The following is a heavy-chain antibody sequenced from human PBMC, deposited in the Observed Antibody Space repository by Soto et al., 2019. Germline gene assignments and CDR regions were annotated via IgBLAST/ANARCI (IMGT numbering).Heavy chain of an antibody. Sequence: VQLVESGGGVVQPGRSLRLSCAASGFTFSDYAMHWVRQAPGKGLEWVAVVSHDGRNTHYADSVKGRFTISRDSSKNTVSLEVTSLRAEDMAVYYCAMGRRQWLATTDFIYWGEGALVTIS. CDR3: AMGRRQWLATTDFIY. CDR1: GFTFSDYA. J-gene: IGHJ4*02. V-gene: IGHV3-30*03. CDR2: VSHDGRNT. D-gene: IGHD6-19*01.